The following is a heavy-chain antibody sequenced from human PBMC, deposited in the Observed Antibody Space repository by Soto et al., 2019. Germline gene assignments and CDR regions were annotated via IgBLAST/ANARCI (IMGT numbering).Heavy chain of an antibody. CDR3: TTADGSGSLYYFDF. CDR2: IKSRTDGGTA. CDR1: GFTFSNAW. D-gene: IGHD3-10*01. Sequence: CAASGFTFSNAWMSWVRQAPGKGLEWVGRIKSRTDGGTADYAAPVKGRFTISRDDSKNTLYLQMNSLKTDDTAVYYCTTADGSGSLYYFDFWGQGTLVTVSS. V-gene: IGHV3-15*01. J-gene: IGHJ4*02.